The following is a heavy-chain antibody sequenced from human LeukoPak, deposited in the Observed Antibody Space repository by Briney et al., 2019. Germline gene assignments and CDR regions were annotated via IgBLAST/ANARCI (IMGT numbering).Heavy chain of an antibody. CDR1: GFTFSSYS. CDR3: ARDVSRDVSCYTD. D-gene: IGHD2-2*02. J-gene: IGHJ4*02. V-gene: IGHV3-21*01. Sequence: PGGSLRLSCAASGFTFSSYSMNWVRQAPGKGLEWVSSISSSGSYIYFADSMKGRFTISRDNAGNSVYLQMNSLGVDDTAVYFCARDVSRDVSCYTDWGQGTLVTVSS. CDR2: ISSSGSYI.